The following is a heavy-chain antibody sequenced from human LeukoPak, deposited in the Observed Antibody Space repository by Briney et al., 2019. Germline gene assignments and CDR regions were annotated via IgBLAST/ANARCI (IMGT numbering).Heavy chain of an antibody. D-gene: IGHD2-15*01. V-gene: IGHV5-51*01. CDR3: ARRIYVNHLLEKWFDP. CDR2: IYPGDSDT. J-gene: IGHJ5*02. CDR1: GYSFTSYW. Sequence: GESLKISCKGSGYSFTSYWIGWVRQMPGKGLEWMGIIYPGDSDTRYSPSFQGQVTISADKSTSTAYLQWSSLKASDTAIYYCARRIYVNHLLEKWFDPWGQGTLVTVSS.